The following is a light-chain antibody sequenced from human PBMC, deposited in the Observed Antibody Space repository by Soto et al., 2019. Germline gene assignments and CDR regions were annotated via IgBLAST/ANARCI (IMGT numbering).Light chain of an antibody. J-gene: IGLJ2*01. CDR1: SGHSDYA. V-gene: IGLV4-69*01. Sequence: QLVLTQSPSASASLGASVKLTCSLSSGHSDYAIAWHQQQPEKGPRYLMKLNSDGSLSKGDGIPDRFSGSSFGAERYLTISSLQSEDEADYYCQTWATGIVTFGGGTKLTVL. CDR2: LNSDGSL. CDR3: QTWATGIVT.